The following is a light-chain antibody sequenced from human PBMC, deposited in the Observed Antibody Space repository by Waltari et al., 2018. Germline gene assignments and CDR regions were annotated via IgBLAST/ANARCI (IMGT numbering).Light chain of an antibody. CDR1: SRDVVAYNL. V-gene: IGLV2-23*02. Sequence: QSALTPSASVSGSPGQSITISCTWTSRDVVAYNLVSLYHHLPCRAHKLILSWVTKRPYVIVCRCSCSKSGNTASRTISGLQSEDEADYYCSSYTRSRTRVCGGGTKVTVL. CDR2: WVT. CDR3: SSYTRSRTRV. J-gene: IGLJ3*02.